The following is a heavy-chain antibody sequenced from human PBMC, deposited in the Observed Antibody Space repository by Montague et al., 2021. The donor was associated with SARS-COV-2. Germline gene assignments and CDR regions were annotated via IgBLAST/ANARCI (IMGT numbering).Heavy chain of an antibody. J-gene: IGHJ5*01. CDR1: GFNFSHFS. V-gene: IGHV3-11*01. CDR2: ISSRGSPI. Sequence: SLRLSCAASGFNFSHFSMSWIRQAPGKGLEWLSFISSRGSPIYYSDSVKGRFTISRDDAKNSLYLQLNSLRAEDTAAYYCASATSGNTTGWYVFEFWGQGTLVTVSS. CDR3: ASATSGNTTGWYVFEF. D-gene: IGHD6-19*01.